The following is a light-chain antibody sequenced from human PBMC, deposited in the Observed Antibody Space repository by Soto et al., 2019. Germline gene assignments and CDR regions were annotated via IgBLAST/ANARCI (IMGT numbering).Light chain of an antibody. CDR2: DVS. V-gene: IGLV2-14*01. J-gene: IGLJ1*01. CDR1: SSDVGGYNY. CDR3: SSYTSSSTLP. Sequence: QSVLTQPASVSGSPGQSITISCTGTSSDVGGYNYVSWYQQHPGKAPKLMIYDVSNRPSGVSNRFSGSKSGKTASLTISVLPAEDEADYYRSSYTSSSTLPFGTGTKVTVL.